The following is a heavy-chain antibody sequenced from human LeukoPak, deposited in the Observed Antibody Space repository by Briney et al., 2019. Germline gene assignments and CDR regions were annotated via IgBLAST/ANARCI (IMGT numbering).Heavy chain of an antibody. D-gene: IGHD2-15*01. CDR1: GFTFTNYW. J-gene: IGHJ5*02. Sequence: GGSLRLSCAASGFTFTNYWMHWVRQAPGKGLVWVSRSKSDGRGTTYADSVKGRFTISRDNAKNTLYLQMNSLRAEDTAVYYCAKEDRSCSGGSCYSSWFDPWGQGTLVTVSS. CDR2: SKSDGRGT. CDR3: AKEDRSCSGGSCYSSWFDP. V-gene: IGHV3-74*01.